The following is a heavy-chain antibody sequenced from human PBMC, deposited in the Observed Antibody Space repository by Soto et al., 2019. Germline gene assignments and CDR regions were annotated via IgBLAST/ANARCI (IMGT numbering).Heavy chain of an antibody. Sequence: WGSLRVFCGASGLTFSSFAVNWVRQAPGKGLEWVSGISGSGGSTYYADSVKGRFTISIDNSKNTLYLQMNSLRAEDTAVYYCAKYGSGSYYTVYWGQGTLVTVSS. CDR2: ISGSGGST. CDR1: GLTFSSFA. J-gene: IGHJ4*02. CDR3: AKYGSGSYYTVY. D-gene: IGHD3-10*01. V-gene: IGHV3-23*01.